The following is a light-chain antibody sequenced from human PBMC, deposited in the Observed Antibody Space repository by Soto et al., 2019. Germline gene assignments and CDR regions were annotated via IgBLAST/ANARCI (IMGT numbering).Light chain of an antibody. V-gene: IGLV1-40*01. CDR2: DNV. CDR1: SSNIGAGYD. Sequence: QSVLTQSPSVSGAPGQRVTISCTGSSSNIGAGYDVHWYQQLPGTAPKLLIYDNVNRPSGIPDRFSGSKSGASASLTITGLQAEDEADYYCQSYDSSLSGSLFGGGTKLTVL. J-gene: IGLJ2*01. CDR3: QSYDSSLSGSL.